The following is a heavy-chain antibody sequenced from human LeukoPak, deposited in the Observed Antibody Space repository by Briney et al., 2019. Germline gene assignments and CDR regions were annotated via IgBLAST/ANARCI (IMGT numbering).Heavy chain of an antibody. Sequence: ASVKVSCKASGYTFTSYAMHWVRQAPGQRLEWMGWINAGNGNTKYSQKFQGRVTITRDTSASTAYMELSSLRSEDTAVYYCARDTAYYHDSSGLDYWGQGTLVTVSS. D-gene: IGHD3-22*01. CDR1: GYTFTSYA. J-gene: IGHJ4*02. V-gene: IGHV1-3*01. CDR3: ARDTAYYHDSSGLDY. CDR2: INAGNGNT.